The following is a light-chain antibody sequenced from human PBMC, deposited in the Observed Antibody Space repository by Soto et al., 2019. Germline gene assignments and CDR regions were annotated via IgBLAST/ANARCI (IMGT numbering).Light chain of an antibody. CDR2: KAS. V-gene: IGKV1-5*03. CDR1: QTINSW. Sequence: DIQMTQSPSTLSASVGDRVTITCRATQTINSWLAWYQQKPGKASKLLIYKASSLESGVPSRFSGSGSGTEFTLTISSLQPDDFATYYCQQYDTYCTFGQGTKVEIK. J-gene: IGKJ1*01. CDR3: QQYDTYCT.